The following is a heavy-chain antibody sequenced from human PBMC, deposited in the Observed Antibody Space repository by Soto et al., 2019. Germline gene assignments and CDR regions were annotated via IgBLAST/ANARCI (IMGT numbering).Heavy chain of an antibody. CDR2: IYPGDSDT. CDR3: ARQPYYYDSSGYSPDYYYYGMDV. Sequence: PGESLKISCKGSGYGFTSYWIGWVRQMPGKGLEWMGIIYPGDSDTRYSPSFQGQVTISADKSISTAYLQWSSLKASDTAMYYCARQPYYYDSSGYSPDYYYYGMDVWGQGTTVTVSS. V-gene: IGHV5-51*01. J-gene: IGHJ6*02. D-gene: IGHD3-22*01. CDR1: GYGFTSYW.